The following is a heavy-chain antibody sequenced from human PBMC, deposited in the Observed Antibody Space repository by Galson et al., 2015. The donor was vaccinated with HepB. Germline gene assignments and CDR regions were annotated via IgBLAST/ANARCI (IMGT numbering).Heavy chain of an antibody. Sequence: SETLSLTCAVYRGSFNASYWSWIRQPPGKGLEWIGEVFHTGLTSYNPSLKSRVTVSVDTSKNQFSLNLTSVTAADAAVYYCARQEPRRNAFDIWGQGTRVTVSS. CDR1: RGSFNASY. D-gene: IGHD1-26*01. CDR3: ARQEPRRNAFDI. J-gene: IGHJ3*02. CDR2: VFHTGLT. V-gene: IGHV4-34*12.